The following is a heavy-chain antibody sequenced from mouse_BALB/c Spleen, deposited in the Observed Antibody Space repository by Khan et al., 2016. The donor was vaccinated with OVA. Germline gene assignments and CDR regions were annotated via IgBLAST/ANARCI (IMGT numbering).Heavy chain of an antibody. Sequence: QVQLQQSGAELVKAGASVKMSCKASGYTFTSYWMHWVKQRLGQGLEWFAETNPTNGRTYYNEKFKSKATLTVDKSSSTAYMLLSGPTFEDSAVYYCARIKKMVATYFDYWSQGTTLTVSS. CDR1: GYTFTSYW. V-gene: IGHV1S81*02. D-gene: IGHD1-1*02. J-gene: IGHJ2*01. CDR2: TNPTNGRT. CDR3: ARIKKMVATYFDY.